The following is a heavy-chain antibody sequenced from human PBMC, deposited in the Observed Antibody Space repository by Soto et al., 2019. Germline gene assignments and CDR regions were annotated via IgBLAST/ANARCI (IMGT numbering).Heavy chain of an antibody. CDR1: GFSFSKYG. Sequence: QVQLVESGGGVVQPGRSLRLSCAASGFSFSKYGMHWVRQAPGKGLEWVAEMSDDGSKKYYGDSVKGRFTISRDNSKNTLYLLMDSLRPEDTAMYYCAKELRETGGYYVDCWGQGTLVTLSS. D-gene: IGHD3-16*01. CDR2: MSDDGSKK. V-gene: IGHV3-30*18. J-gene: IGHJ4*02. CDR3: AKELRETGGYYVDC.